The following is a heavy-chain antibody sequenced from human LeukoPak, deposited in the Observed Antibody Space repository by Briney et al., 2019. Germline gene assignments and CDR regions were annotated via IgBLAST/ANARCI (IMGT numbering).Heavy chain of an antibody. CDR3: ARASNKVKYGFLSY. J-gene: IGHJ4*02. Sequence: PGGSLRLSCAASGFTFSSYAMSWIRQAPGKGLEWVSYISSSGSTIYYADSVKGRFTISRDNAKNSLYLQMNSLRAEDTAVYYCARASNKVKYGFLSYWGQGTLVTVSS. CDR2: ISSSGSTI. D-gene: IGHD2-21*01. CDR1: GFTFSSYA. V-gene: IGHV3-11*01.